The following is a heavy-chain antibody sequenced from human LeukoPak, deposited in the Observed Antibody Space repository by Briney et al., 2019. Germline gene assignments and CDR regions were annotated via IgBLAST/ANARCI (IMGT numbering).Heavy chain of an antibody. CDR1: GGSMSSYY. CDR2: IYYSGST. V-gene: IGHV4-59*01. CDR3: ARETSRGDYSPDF. Sequence: SETLSLTCTVSGGSMSSYYWSWIRQPPGKGLEYIGYIYYSGSTNYNPSLKGRVTISVDTSKNQFSLKLNSVTAADTAIYYCARETSRGDYSPDFWGQGTLVTVSS. J-gene: IGHJ4*02. D-gene: IGHD2-15*01.